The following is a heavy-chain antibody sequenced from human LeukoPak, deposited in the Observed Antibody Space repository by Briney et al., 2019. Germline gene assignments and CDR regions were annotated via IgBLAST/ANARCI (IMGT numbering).Heavy chain of an antibody. CDR1: GFTFGDHA. CDR3: ARAPIQLWIHNAMDV. Sequence: GGSLRLSCIGSGFTFGDHAMSWVRQAPGKGLEWVGFIRSKAYRGTVEYAAAVKGRFTISGDDSASIVYLQMNSLKIEDTAVYYCARAPIQLWIHNAMDVWGQGTTVTVS. V-gene: IGHV3-49*04. J-gene: IGHJ6*02. CDR2: IRSKAYRGTV. D-gene: IGHD1-1*01.